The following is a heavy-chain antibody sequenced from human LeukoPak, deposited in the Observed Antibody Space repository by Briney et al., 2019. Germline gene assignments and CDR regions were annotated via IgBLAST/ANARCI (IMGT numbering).Heavy chain of an antibody. V-gene: IGHV1-8*03. Sequence: GASVKVSCKASGYTFTSYDINWVRQATGKGLEWMGWMNPNSGNTGYAQKFQGRVTITRNTSISTAYMELSSLRSEDTAVYYCARGQADTAMVGYWFDPWGQGTLVTVSS. CDR3: ARGQADTAMVGYWFDP. CDR1: GYTFTSYD. J-gene: IGHJ5*02. CDR2: MNPNSGNT. D-gene: IGHD5-18*01.